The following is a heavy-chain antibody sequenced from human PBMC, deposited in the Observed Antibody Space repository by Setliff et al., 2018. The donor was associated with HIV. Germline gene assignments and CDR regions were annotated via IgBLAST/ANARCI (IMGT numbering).Heavy chain of an antibody. J-gene: IGHJ6*02. CDR2: ISDSGTT. Sequence: SETLSLTCTVSGGSISPYYWSWIRQPPGKGLEWIAWISDSGTTNYNPSLKSRVTISVDRSKNQFSLKLSSVTAADTAVYYCARRGDFFYYAMDVWGQGTTVTVSS. V-gene: IGHV4-59*08. CDR3: ARRGDFFYYAMDV. CDR1: GGSISPYY.